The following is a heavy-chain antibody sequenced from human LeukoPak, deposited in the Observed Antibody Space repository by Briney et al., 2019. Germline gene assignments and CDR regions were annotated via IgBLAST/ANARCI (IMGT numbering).Heavy chain of an antibody. D-gene: IGHD6-19*01. V-gene: IGHV4-38-2*02. CDR3: ARGVVAGKARFFDY. J-gene: IGHJ4*02. CDR1: VYSISSGYY. Sequence: SETLSLTCTVSVYSISSGYYWGWIRQPPGKGLEWIGSIYHSGSTYYNPSLKSRVTISVDTSKSQFSLKLSSVTAADTAVYYCARGVVAGKARFFDYWGQGTLVTVSS. CDR2: IYHSGST.